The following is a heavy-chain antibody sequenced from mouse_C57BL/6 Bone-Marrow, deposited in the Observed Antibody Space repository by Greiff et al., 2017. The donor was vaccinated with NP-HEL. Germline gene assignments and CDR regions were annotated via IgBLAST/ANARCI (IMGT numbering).Heavy chain of an antibody. CDR2: IDPSDSYT. J-gene: IGHJ4*01. CDR1: GYTFTSYW. Sequence: VQLQQPGAELVRPGTSVKLSCKASGYTFTSYWMHWVKQRPGQGLEWIGVIDPSDSYTNYNQKFKGKATLTVDTSSSTAYMQLSSLTSEESAVYYCARDWDDYAMDYWGQGTSVTVSS. D-gene: IGHD4-1*01. V-gene: IGHV1-59*01. CDR3: ARDWDDYAMDY.